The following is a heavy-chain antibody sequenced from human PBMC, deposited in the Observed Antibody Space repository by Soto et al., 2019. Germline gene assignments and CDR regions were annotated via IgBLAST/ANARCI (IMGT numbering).Heavy chain of an antibody. Sequence: GGSLRLSCAASGFTFSSYEMNWVRQAPGKGLEWVSYISSSGSTIYYADSVKGRFTISRDNAKNSLYLQMNSLRAEDTAVYYCASLLEMATGTLNWGQGTLVTVSS. CDR2: ISSSGSTI. D-gene: IGHD4-4*01. J-gene: IGHJ4*02. CDR1: GFTFSSYE. CDR3: ASLLEMATGTLN. V-gene: IGHV3-48*03.